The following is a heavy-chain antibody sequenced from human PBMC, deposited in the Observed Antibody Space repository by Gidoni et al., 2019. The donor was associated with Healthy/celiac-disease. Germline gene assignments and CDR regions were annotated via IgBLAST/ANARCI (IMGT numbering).Heavy chain of an antibody. CDR1: GGSFSGYY. D-gene: IGHD5-18*01. V-gene: IGHV4-34*01. Sequence: QVQLQQWGAGLLKPSETLSLTCAVYGGSFSGYYWSWIRQPPGKGLEWIGEINHSGSTNYNPSLKRRVTISVDTSKNQFSLKLSSVTAADTAVYYCARGLVEYSYGFPLSWEYYYGMDVWGQGTTVTVSS. CDR3: ARGLVEYSYGFPLSWEYYYGMDV. J-gene: IGHJ6*02. CDR2: INHSGST.